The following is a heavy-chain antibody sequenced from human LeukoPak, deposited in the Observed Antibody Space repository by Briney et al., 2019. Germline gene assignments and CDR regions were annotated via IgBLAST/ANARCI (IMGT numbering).Heavy chain of an antibody. CDR1: GGSISSGGYY. CDR3: AGSRIGYSDSSGFFDS. CDR2: IHYSGST. D-gene: IGHD3-22*01. Sequence: SETLSLTCTVSGGSISSGGYYWSWIRQHPGKGLEWIGYIHYSGSTYYSRSLKSRVTISVDTFKNQFSLKLSSVTAADTAVYYCAGSRIGYSDSSGFFDSWGQGTLVTVSS. V-gene: IGHV4-31*03. J-gene: IGHJ4*02.